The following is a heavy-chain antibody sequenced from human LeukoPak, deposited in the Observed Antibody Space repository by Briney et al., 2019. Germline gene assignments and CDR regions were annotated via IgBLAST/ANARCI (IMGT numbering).Heavy chain of an antibody. CDR2: ISGSVGST. J-gene: IGHJ4*02. CDR1: GFTFSSYA. D-gene: IGHD3-22*01. CDR3: AKATAYYYDSSGYSFDY. Sequence: GGSLRLSCVASGFTFSSYAMRWVRQAPGKGLEWVSAISGSVGSTYYADSVKGRFTISRDNSKNTLYLQMTSLRAEDTAVYYCAKATAYYYDSSGYSFDYWGQGALVAVSS. V-gene: IGHV3-23*01.